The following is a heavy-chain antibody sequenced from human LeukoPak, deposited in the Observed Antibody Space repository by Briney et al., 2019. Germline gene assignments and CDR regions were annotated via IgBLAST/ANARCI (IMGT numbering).Heavy chain of an antibody. CDR2: INPNSGVT. J-gene: IGHJ4*02. CDR1: GYTFTGYY. Sequence: ASVKVSCRASGYTFTGYYMHWVRQAPGQGLEWMGWINPNSGVTNYAQKFQGRVTMTRDTSISTAYMELSRLRSDDTAVYYCAREERGWYFDDYWGQGTLVTVSS. D-gene: IGHD6-19*01. CDR3: AREERGWYFDDY. V-gene: IGHV1-2*02.